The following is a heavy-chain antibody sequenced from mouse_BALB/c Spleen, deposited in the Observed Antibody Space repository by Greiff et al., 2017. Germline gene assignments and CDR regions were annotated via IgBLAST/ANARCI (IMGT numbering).Heavy chain of an antibody. CDR1: GFNIKDTY. CDR2: IDPANGNT. J-gene: IGHJ3*01. D-gene: IGHD1-1*01. V-gene: IGHV14-3*02. CDR3: ARSKDYGSSWFAY. Sequence: EVQLVESGAELVKPGASVKLSCTASGFNIKDTYMHWVKQRPEQGLEWIGRIDPANGNTKYDPKFQGKATITADTSSNTAYLQLSSLTSEDTAVYYCARSKDYGSSWFAYWGQGTLVTVSA.